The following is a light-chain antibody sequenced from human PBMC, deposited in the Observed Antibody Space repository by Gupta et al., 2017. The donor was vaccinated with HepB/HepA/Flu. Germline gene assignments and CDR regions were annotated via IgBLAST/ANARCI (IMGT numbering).Light chain of an antibody. CDR2: GAS. CDR3: QHYNNLPLS. Sequence: EIILTQSPATLSVSPGERATLSCRASQSVGNNLAWYQHIAGQAPRLLIFGASTRAPGIPARFSGSGSGTDFTLTISSLQSEDVALYYCQHYNNLPLSFGGGTKVEIK. J-gene: IGKJ4*01. CDR1: QSVGNN. V-gene: IGKV3-15*01.